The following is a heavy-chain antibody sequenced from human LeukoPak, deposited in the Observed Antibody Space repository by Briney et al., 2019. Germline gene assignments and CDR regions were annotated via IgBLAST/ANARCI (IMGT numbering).Heavy chain of an antibody. D-gene: IGHD4-11*01. CDR2: IYHSGST. CDR3: ARDFTTALYDYMDV. Sequence: SETLSLTCTVSGYSISSGYYWGWIRQPPGKGLEWIGSIYHSGSTYYNPSLKSRVTISVDTSKNQFSLKLSSVTAADTAVYYCARDFTTALYDYMDVWGKGTTVTVSS. CDR1: GYSISSGYY. V-gene: IGHV4-38-2*02. J-gene: IGHJ6*03.